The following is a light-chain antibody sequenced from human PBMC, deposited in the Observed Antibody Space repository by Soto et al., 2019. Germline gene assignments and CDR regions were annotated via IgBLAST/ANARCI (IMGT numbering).Light chain of an antibody. CDR1: QSVSSI. CDR2: GAS. CDR3: QQYNNRPPALT. J-gene: IGKJ4*01. V-gene: IGKV3-15*01. Sequence: EIVMTQSPATLSVSPGEKVTLSCRASQSVSSILAWYQQKPGQAPRLVMYGASSRATGIPARFSGSGSGTEFTLTISSLQSEDFAVYYCQQYNNRPPALTFGGGTKVEIK.